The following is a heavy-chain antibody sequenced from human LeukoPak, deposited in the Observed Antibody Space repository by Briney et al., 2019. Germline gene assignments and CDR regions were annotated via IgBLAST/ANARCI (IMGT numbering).Heavy chain of an antibody. V-gene: IGHV4-30-2*01. D-gene: IGHD5-18*01. CDR3: ARVGLDTNWFDP. CDR2: IYHSGST. Sequence: PSETLSLTCAVSGGSISSGGYSWSWIRQPPGKGLEWIGYIYHSGSTYYNPSLKSRVTISVDRSKNQFSLKLSSVTAADTAVYYCARVGLDTNWFDPWGQGTLVTVSS. CDR1: GGSISSGGYS. J-gene: IGHJ5*02.